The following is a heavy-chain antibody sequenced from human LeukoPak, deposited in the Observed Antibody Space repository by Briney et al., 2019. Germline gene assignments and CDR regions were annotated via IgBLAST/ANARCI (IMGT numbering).Heavy chain of an antibody. Sequence: KPSETLSLTCSVSGGSISRYYWSWIRQSPGRGLEWIGYIYSGGTTYYSPSLKSRVTISVDTSKNQFFLKLNSVTAADTAVYYCARDGKISPYFGMDVWGQGTTVTVSS. CDR3: ARDGKISPYFGMDV. CDR1: GGSISRYY. CDR2: IYSGGTT. V-gene: IGHV4-59*01. D-gene: IGHD1-26*01. J-gene: IGHJ6*02.